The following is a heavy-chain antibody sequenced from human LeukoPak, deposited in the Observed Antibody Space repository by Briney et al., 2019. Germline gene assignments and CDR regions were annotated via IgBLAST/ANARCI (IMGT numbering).Heavy chain of an antibody. CDR2: IYYTGNT. Sequence: SETLSLTCTVSADSLRDYYWNWIRQSPGKGLEWIGYIYYTGNTNYNPSLKSRVTLSVDTSSKQFSLQMTSVTAADTAVYYCAKSISGEYFWGQGTLVTVSS. J-gene: IGHJ4*02. CDR3: AKSISGEYF. V-gene: IGHV4-59*01. D-gene: IGHD6-19*01. CDR1: ADSLRDYY.